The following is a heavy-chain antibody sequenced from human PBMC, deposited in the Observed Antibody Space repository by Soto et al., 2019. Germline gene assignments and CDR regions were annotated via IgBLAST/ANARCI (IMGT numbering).Heavy chain of an antibody. V-gene: IGHV4-31*03. J-gene: IGHJ4*02. D-gene: IGHD3-22*01. CDR1: GGSISGGGYY. Sequence: LSLTCTVAGGSISGGGYYWSWIRQHPGKGLEWIGYIYYSGSTYYNPSLKSRVTISVDTSKNQFSLKLSSVTAADTAVYYCARTVGYYDSSGYYYVGYYFDYWGQGTLVTVSS. CDR2: IYYSGST. CDR3: ARTVGYYDSSGYYYVGYYFDY.